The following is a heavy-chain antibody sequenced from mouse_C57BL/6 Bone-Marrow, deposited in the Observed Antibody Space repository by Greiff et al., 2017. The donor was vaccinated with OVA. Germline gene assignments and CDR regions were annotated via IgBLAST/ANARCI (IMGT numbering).Heavy chain of an antibody. CDR2: IDPETGGT. D-gene: IGHD2-5*01. CDR3: TRGYSNYYAMDY. Sequence: VQLQQSGAELVRPGASVTLSCKASAYTFTDYEMHWVKQTPVHGLEWIGAIDPETGGTAYNQKFKGKAILTADKSSSTAYMELRSLTSEDSAVYYGTRGYSNYYAMDYGGQGTSVTVSS. CDR1: AYTFTDYE. V-gene: IGHV1-15*01. J-gene: IGHJ4*01.